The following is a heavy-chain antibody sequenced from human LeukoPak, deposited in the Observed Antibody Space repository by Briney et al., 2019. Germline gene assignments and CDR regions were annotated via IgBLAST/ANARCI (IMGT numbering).Heavy chain of an antibody. CDR3: AKDPVVTAENYYYYYYMDV. CDR2: ISSSGSTI. J-gene: IGHJ6*03. CDR1: GFTFSSYE. Sequence: GGSLRLSCAASGFTFSSYEMNWVRQAPGKGLEWVSYISSSGSTIYYADSVKGRFTISRDNSENTLYLQMNSLRAEDTAVYYCAKDPVVTAENYYYYYYMDVWGKGTTVTISS. D-gene: IGHD2-21*02. V-gene: IGHV3-48*03.